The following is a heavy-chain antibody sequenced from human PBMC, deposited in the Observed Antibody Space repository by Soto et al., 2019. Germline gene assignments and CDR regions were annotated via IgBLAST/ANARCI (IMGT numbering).Heavy chain of an antibody. V-gene: IGHV4-59*01. Sequence: SETLSLTCTVSGGSISSYYWSWIRQPPGKGLEWIGYIYYSGSTNYNPSLKSRVTISVDTSKNQFSLKLSSVTAADTAVYYCARVGDYCSSTSCYDNWFDPWGQGTLVTVSS. J-gene: IGHJ5*02. CDR3: ARVGDYCSSTSCYDNWFDP. CDR2: IYYSGST. CDR1: GGSISSYY. D-gene: IGHD2-2*01.